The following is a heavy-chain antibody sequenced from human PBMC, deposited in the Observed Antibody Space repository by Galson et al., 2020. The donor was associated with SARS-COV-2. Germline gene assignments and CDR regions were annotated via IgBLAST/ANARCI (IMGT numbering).Heavy chain of an antibody. CDR3: AREENFFLVVTATRMCYFDY. CDR2: IYHSGAT. CDR1: GGSISSGGYS. D-gene: IGHD2-21*02. J-gene: IGHJ4*02. V-gene: IGHV4-30-2*01. Sequence: SETLSLTCAVSGGSISSGGYSWTWIRQAPGKGLEWIGYIYHSGATYYNPSLKSRLTISVDRSKKHFSLKLSSVTAADTAVYYCAREENFFLVVTATRMCYFDYWGRGTLATVSS.